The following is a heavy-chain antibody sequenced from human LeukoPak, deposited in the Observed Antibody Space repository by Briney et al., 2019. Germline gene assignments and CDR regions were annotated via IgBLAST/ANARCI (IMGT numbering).Heavy chain of an antibody. D-gene: IGHD1-14*01. Sequence: GGSLRLSCAASGFTFSSYGMHWVRQAPGKGLEWVAVIWYDGSNKYYADSVRGRFTISRDNSKNTLYLQMNSLRAEDTAVYYCARANRLYYYYYYMDVWGKGTTVTVSS. CDR2: IWYDGSNK. V-gene: IGHV3-33*01. CDR1: GFTFSSYG. CDR3: ARANRLYYYYYYMDV. J-gene: IGHJ6*03.